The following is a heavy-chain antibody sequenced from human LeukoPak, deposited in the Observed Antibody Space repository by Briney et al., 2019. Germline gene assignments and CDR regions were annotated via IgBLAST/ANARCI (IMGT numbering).Heavy chain of an antibody. CDR2: IRQDGDTK. Sequence: GGSLRLSCAASGFPFNAYWMTWVRQAPGKGLEWVANIRQDGDTKYYVDSVKGRFTISRDNAMNSLYLQMNGLRAEDTAIYYCARSLPYGTTWYGRSDFWGQGTLVTVSS. CDR1: GFPFNAYW. CDR3: ARSLPYGTTWYGRSDF. J-gene: IGHJ4*02. V-gene: IGHV3-7*03. D-gene: IGHD6-13*01.